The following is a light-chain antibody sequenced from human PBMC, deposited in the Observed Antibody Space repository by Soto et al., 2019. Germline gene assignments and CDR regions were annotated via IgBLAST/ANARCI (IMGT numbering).Light chain of an antibody. CDR2: EVS. Sequence: QSALTQPPSVSGSPGQSVTISCTGNSSDVGSYNRVSWYQQPPGTAPKLMIYEVSNRPSGVPDRFSGSKSGNTASLTISGLQAEDEAEYYCSSYTSSSTVVFGGGTKVTVL. CDR1: SSDVGSYNR. CDR3: SSYTSSSTVV. J-gene: IGLJ2*01. V-gene: IGLV2-18*02.